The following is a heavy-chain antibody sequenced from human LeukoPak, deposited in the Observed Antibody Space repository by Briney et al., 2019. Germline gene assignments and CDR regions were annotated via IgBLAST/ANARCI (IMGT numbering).Heavy chain of an antibody. J-gene: IGHJ6*02. CDR1: GFTVSSNY. Sequence: PGGSLRLSCAASGFTVSSNYMSWVRQAPGKGLEWVAVISYDGSNKYYADSVKGRFTISRDNSKNTLYLQMNSLRAEDTAVYYCARVYCSSTSCYGEYYYYGMDVWGQGTTVTVSS. CDR2: ISYDGSNK. CDR3: ARVYCSSTSCYGEYYYYGMDV. D-gene: IGHD2-2*01. V-gene: IGHV3-30-3*01.